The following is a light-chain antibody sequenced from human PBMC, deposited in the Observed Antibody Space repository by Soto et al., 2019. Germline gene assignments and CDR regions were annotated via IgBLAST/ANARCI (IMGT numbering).Light chain of an antibody. CDR1: QSVLSSSNNKNY. Sequence: DIVMTQSPDSLAVSLGERATINCKSSQSVLSSSNNKNYLSWYQQKPGQPPKLLIFWASTRESGVPDRFSGSGSGTDFTLTISSLQAEDVAVYYCQQYYSTTLFGGGTKVEIK. V-gene: IGKV4-1*01. J-gene: IGKJ4*01. CDR2: WAS. CDR3: QQYYSTTL.